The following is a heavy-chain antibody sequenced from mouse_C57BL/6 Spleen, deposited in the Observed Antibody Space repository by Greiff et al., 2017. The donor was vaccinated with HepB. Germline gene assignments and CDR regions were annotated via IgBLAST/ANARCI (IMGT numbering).Heavy chain of an antibody. CDR2: IYPGDGDT. D-gene: IGHD2-4*01. J-gene: IGHJ4*01. Sequence: VQLQQSGPELVKPGASVKISCTASGYAFSSSWMNWVKQRPGKGLEWIGRIYPGDGDTNYNGKFKGKATMTADNTSNTTYMQLSSRTSEDSAVYYCARKDYEDYAMDYWGQGTSLTVSS. CDR1: GYAFSSSW. CDR3: ARKDYEDYAMDY. V-gene: IGHV1-82*01.